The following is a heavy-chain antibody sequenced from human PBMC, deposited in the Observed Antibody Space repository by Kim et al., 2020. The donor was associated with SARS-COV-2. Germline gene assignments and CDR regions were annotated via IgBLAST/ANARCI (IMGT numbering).Heavy chain of an antibody. D-gene: IGHD4-17*01. CDR3: ARGPDYGDYALDY. J-gene: IGHJ4*02. Sequence: SETLSLTCAVYGGSFSGYYWSWIRQPPGKGLEWIGEINHSGSTNYNPSLKSRVTISVDTSTNQFSLKLNSVTAADTAVYYCARGPDYGDYALDYWGQGTLVTVSS. V-gene: IGHV4-34*01. CDR2: INHSGST. CDR1: GGSFSGYY.